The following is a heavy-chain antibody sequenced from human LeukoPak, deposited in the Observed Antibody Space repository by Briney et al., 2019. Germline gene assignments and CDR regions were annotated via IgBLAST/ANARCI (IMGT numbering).Heavy chain of an antibody. J-gene: IGHJ3*01. Sequence: GGSLRLSCAASGFTFSSYWMSWVRQAPGKGLEWVANIKQDGSEKYYVDSVKGRFTISRDNAKNSLYLQMNSLRAEDTAVYYCARVPPDYNDLHDALDLWGQGTVVTVSS. D-gene: IGHD4-17*01. CDR1: GFTFSSYW. V-gene: IGHV3-7*01. CDR3: ARVPPDYNDLHDALDL. CDR2: IKQDGSEK.